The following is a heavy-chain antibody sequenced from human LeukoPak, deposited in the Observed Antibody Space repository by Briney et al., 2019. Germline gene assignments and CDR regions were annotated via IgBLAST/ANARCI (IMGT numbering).Heavy chain of an antibody. CDR3: ASPKYCSSTSCPIDYYYYMDV. CDR1: GYTFTGYY. D-gene: IGHD2-2*01. V-gene: IGHV1-2*02. J-gene: IGHJ6*03. Sequence: ASVKVSCKASGYTFTGYYMHWVRQAPGQGLEWMGWINPNSGGTNYAQKFQGRVTMTRDTSISTAYMELSRLRSDDTAVYYCASPKYCSSTSCPIDYYYYMDVWGKGTTVTVSS. CDR2: INPNSGGT.